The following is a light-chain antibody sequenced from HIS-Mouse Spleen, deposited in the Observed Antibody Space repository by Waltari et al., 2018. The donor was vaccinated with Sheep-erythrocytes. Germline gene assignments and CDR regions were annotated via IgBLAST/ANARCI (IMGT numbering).Light chain of an antibody. V-gene: IGLV2-23*01. J-gene: IGLJ3*02. CDR2: EGS. Sequence: QSALPQPASVSGSPGQSITISCPGTSSDVGSYNLVPWYQQHPGKAPKLMIYEGSKRPSGVSNRFSGSKSGNTASLTISGLQAEDEADYYCCSYAGSSTPWVFGGGTKLTVL. CDR3: CSYAGSSTPWV. CDR1: SSDVGSYNL.